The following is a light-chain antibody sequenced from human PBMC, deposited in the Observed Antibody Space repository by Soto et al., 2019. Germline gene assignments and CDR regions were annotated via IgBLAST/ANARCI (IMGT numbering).Light chain of an antibody. V-gene: IGKV3D-20*02. J-gene: IGKJ5*01. Sequence: EIVLTQSPGTLSLSPGERATLSCRASQSVSSSSLAWYQQKRGQAPRLLIHGASNRATGIPDRFSGSGSGTDFTLTISSLEPEDFAVYYCQHRSNWPITFGQGTRLEIK. CDR3: QHRSNWPIT. CDR1: QSVSSSS. CDR2: GAS.